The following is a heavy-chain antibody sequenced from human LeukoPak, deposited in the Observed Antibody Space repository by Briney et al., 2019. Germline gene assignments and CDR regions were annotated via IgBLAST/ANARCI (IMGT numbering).Heavy chain of an antibody. CDR3: VTYYFDSSGPEKNY. D-gene: IGHD3-22*01. J-gene: IGHJ4*02. Sequence: SETLSLTCAVYGGSFSGYYWSWIRQPPGKGLEWIGEINHSGSTNYNPSLKSRVTISVDTSKKQFSPKLSSVTAADTAVYYCVTYYFDSSGPEKNYWGQGTLVTVSS. V-gene: IGHV4-34*01. CDR2: INHSGST. CDR1: GGSFSGYY.